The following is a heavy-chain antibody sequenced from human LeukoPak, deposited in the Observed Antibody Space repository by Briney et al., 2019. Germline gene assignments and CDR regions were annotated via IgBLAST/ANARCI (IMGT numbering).Heavy chain of an antibody. J-gene: IGHJ1*01. CDR3: ASARYSSGWYLEYFQH. D-gene: IGHD6-19*01. Sequence: ASVKVSCKASGGTFSSYAISWVRQAPGQGLEWMGRIIPIFGTANYAQKFQGRVTITTDESTSTAYMELSSLRSEDTAVYYCASARYSSGWYLEYFQHGGQGTLVTVSS. CDR1: GGTFSSYA. V-gene: IGHV1-69*05. CDR2: IIPIFGTA.